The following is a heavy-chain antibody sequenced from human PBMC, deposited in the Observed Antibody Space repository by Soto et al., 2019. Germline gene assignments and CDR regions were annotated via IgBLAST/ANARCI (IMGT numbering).Heavy chain of an antibody. CDR1: GFTFSNAW. CDR2: IKSKTDGGTT. V-gene: IGHV3-15*07. J-gene: IGHJ4*02. D-gene: IGHD6-19*01. CDR3: TTDLSSGWYGVFDY. Sequence: GGSLRLSCAASGFTFSNAWMNWVRQAPGKGLEWVGRIKSKTDGGTTDYAAPVKGRFTISRDDSKNTLYLQMNSLKTEDTAVYYCTTDLSSGWYGVFDYWGQGTLVTVSS.